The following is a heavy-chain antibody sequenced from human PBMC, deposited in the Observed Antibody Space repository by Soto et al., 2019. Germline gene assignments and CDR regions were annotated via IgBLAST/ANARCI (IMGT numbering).Heavy chain of an antibody. J-gene: IGHJ4*02. D-gene: IGHD4-17*01. V-gene: IGHV3-66*01. CDR2: IYSGSST. CDR1: GFTVSSNY. CDR3: AREGIRSPLYY. Sequence: EVQLVESGGGLVQPGGSLRLSCAVSGFTVSSNYMSWVRQAPGKGLEWVSVIYSGSSTYYADSVKGRFTISRDNSKNTLYLQMNSLRAEDTAVYYCAREGIRSPLYYWGQGTLVTVSS.